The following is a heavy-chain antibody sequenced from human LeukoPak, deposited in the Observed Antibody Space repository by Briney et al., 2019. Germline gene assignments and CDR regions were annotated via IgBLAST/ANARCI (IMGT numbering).Heavy chain of an antibody. J-gene: IGHJ4*02. CDR3: AKVGRNYQENYFDY. CDR2: ICGSGGST. V-gene: IGHV3-23*01. CDR1: GFTFSSYA. Sequence: GGSQRLSCATSGFTFSSYAMSWIRQAPGKGLEWLSAICGSGGSTYYADSVKGRFTISRDNSKNTLYLHMNSLRAEDTAVYYCAKVGRNYQENYFDYWGQGTLVTVSS. D-gene: IGHD1-26*01.